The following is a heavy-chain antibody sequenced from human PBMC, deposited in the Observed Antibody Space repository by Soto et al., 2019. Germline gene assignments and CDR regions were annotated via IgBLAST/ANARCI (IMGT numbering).Heavy chain of an antibody. CDR3: AIHSTGYEDS. CDR1: GYSFNSYL. V-gene: IGHV5-51*01. D-gene: IGHD5-12*01. J-gene: IGHJ5*02. Sequence: GGSLKISCKGFGYSFNSYLIGWVRPMPGKGLEWMGIIHPSDSETRYSPSFQGQVTISADKSISTAYLQWSSLRASDTAMYYCAIHSTGYEDSWGQGTLVTVSS. CDR2: IHPSDSET.